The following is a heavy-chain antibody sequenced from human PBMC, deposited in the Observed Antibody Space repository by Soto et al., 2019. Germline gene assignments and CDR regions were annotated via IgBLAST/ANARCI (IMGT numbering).Heavy chain of an antibody. J-gene: IGHJ4*02. CDR1: GDSISSYY. D-gene: IGHD3-22*01. V-gene: IGHV4-59*01. CDR3: ALRSMAVVPEY. Sequence: QVQLQESGPGLVKPSETLSLTCAVSGDSISSYYCMWIRQPPGKGLESIGYLYYGRSANYNPSLKSRVTWSVDTSTNQCSLTLSSMTAAYTAVYSCALRSMAVVPEYWGQGTLVTVSS. CDR2: LYYGRSA.